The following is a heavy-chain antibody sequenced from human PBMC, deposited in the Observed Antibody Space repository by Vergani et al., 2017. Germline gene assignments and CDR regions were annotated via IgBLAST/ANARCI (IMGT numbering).Heavy chain of an antibody. J-gene: IGHJ3*01. CDR3: TKGSVYYHDSAGHGYDPYTGFDL. CDR1: GFTFDDYG. V-gene: IGHV3-9*01. D-gene: IGHD5-12*01. CDR2: ISWNSGAV. Sequence: EVQLVESGGGVVRPGGSLRLSCAASGFTFDDYGMHWVRQGPGKGLEWVSGISWNSGAVDYADSVRGRFTISRDNAKNSLFLEMNSLRFEDTAVYFCTKGSVYYHDSAGHGYDPYTGFDLWGQGTLVTVSS.